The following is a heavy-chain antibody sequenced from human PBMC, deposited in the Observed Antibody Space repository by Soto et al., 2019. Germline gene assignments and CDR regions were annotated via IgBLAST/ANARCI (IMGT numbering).Heavy chain of an antibody. CDR1: GYTFTGYY. J-gene: IGHJ5*02. Sequence: ASVKVSCKASGYTFTGYYMHWVRQAPGQGLEWRGWINPNSGGTNYAQKFQGWVTTTRDTSISTAYMELSRLRSDDTAVYYCAREITTGTTSWFDPWGQGTLVTVSS. D-gene: IGHD1-1*01. CDR3: AREITTGTTSWFDP. V-gene: IGHV1-2*04. CDR2: INPNSGGT.